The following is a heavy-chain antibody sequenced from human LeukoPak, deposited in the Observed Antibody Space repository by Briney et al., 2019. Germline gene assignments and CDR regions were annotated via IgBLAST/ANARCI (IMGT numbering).Heavy chain of an antibody. CDR2: ISSSSSTI. D-gene: IGHD3-22*01. V-gene: IGHV3-48*01. J-gene: IGHJ4*02. CDR3: ATEDYDSSGLSY. CDR1: GFTFSSYS. Sequence: GGSLRLSCAASGFTFSSYSMNWVRQAPGKGLEWVSYISSSSSTIYYADSVKGRFTISRDNSKNTLYLQMNSLRAEDTAVYYCATEDYDSSGLSYWGQGTLVTVSS.